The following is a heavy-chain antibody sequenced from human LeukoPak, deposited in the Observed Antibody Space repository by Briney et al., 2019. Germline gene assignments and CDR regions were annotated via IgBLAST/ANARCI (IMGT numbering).Heavy chain of an antibody. D-gene: IGHD3-22*01. J-gene: IGHJ4*02. CDR3: ARGEYYYDSSGYLIRD. V-gene: IGHV4-30-2*01. CDR2: IYHSGST. Sequence: PSQTLSLTCTVSGGSISSGDYYWSWIRQPPGKGLEWIGYIYHSGSTYYNPSLKSRVTISVDRSKNQFSLKLSSVIAADTAVYYCARGEYYYDSSGYLIRDWGQGTLVTVSS. CDR1: GGSISSGDYY.